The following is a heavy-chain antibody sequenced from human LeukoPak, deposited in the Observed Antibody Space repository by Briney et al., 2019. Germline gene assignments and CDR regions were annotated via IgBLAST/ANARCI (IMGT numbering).Heavy chain of an antibody. D-gene: IGHD4/OR15-4a*01. CDR2: IYYSGST. CDR3: ARQDIRAGAHIDY. CDR1: GGSISSYY. J-gene: IGHJ4*02. V-gene: IGHV4-59*04. Sequence: SETLSLTCTVSGGSISSYYWNWIRQPPGKGLEWIGYIYYSGSTYYNPSLKSRVTISVDTSKNQFSLKLSSVTAADTAVYYCARQDIRAGAHIDYWGQGTLVTVSP.